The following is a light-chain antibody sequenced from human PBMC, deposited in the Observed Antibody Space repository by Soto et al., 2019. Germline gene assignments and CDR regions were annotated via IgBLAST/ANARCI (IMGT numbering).Light chain of an antibody. V-gene: IGKV1-5*03. CDR3: QQYNTLSPYT. CDR2: KAS. Sequence: DIQMTQSPSTLSASVGDRVTITCRASQSVTTWLAWYQQKPGKAPKVLIYKASILESGVPSRFSGSGSGTEFTLTISSLQPDDFATYYCQQYNTLSPYTFGQGTKVEI. CDR1: QSVTTW. J-gene: IGKJ2*01.